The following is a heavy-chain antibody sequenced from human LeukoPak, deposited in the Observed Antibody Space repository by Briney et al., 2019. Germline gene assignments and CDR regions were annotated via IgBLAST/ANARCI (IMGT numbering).Heavy chain of an antibody. V-gene: IGHV4-34*01. CDR1: GGSFSGYC. CDR2: INHSGST. Sequence: SETLSLTCAVYGGSFSGYCWSWIRQPPGKGLEWIGEINHSGSTNYNPSLKSRATISVDTSKNQFSLKLSSVTAADTAVYYCARDRDYYDSSGSLEYWGQGILVTVSS. D-gene: IGHD3-22*01. J-gene: IGHJ4*02. CDR3: ARDRDYYDSSGSLEY.